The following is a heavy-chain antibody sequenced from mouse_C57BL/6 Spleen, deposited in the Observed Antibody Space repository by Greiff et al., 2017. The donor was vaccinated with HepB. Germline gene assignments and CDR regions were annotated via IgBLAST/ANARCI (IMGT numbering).Heavy chain of an antibody. CDR1: GYTFTDYN. Sequence: EVQLQQPGPELVKPGASVKMSCKASGYTFTDYNMHWVKQSHGKSLARLGYINPNHGGTSYNQQFKGKATLTVNKSSSTAYMELRSLTSEDCAVHYCARAGVRVLYAMYYLGQGASVTVAS. D-gene: IGHD5-1*01. CDR3: ARAGVRVLYAMYY. J-gene: IGHJ4*01. CDR2: INPNHGGT. V-gene: IGHV1-22*01.